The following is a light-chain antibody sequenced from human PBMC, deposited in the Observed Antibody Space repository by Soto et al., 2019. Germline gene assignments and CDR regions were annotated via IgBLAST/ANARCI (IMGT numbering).Light chain of an antibody. CDR2: GAS. CDR1: QRVSSY. V-gene: IGKV3-15*01. J-gene: IGKJ5*01. Sequence: EIVMTQSTATLSVSPGERVTLSCRASQRVSSYLAWYQHKPGQPPRLLIYGASTRATVIPARFSGSGSGTDFTLTISSLQSEVFAVYFCQQCSDWPLFTFGQGTRLEL. CDR3: QQCSDWPLFT.